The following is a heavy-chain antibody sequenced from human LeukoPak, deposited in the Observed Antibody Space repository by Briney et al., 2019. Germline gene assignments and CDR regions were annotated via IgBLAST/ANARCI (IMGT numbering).Heavy chain of an antibody. J-gene: IGHJ3*02. D-gene: IGHD3-22*01. CDR2: ISGSGSYT. V-gene: IGHV3-23*01. Sequence: PGGSLRLSCAASGFNFSSYAMNWVRQAPGKGLEWVSAISGSGSYTYYADSVRGRFTISRDNSNNTLYLQMNSLRAEDTAVYYCAKDYYGSSGRRRDDAFDIWGQGTMVTVSS. CDR3: AKDYYGSSGRRRDDAFDI. CDR1: GFNFSSYA.